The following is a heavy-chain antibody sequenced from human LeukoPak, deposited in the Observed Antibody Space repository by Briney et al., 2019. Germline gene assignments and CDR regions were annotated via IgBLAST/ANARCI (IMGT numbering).Heavy chain of an antibody. CDR3: ARVSEEYCGRDCYFSI. CDR1: GYTFTGYY. CDR2: INPNSGGT. D-gene: IGHD2-21*02. V-gene: IGHV1-2*02. Sequence: GASVEVSCKASGYTFTGYYMHWVRQAPGQGLEWMGWINPNSGGTNYGQKFQGRVTMTRDTSISTAYMELSRLRSDDTAVYYCARVSEEYCGRDCYFSIWGQGTLVTVSS. J-gene: IGHJ4*02.